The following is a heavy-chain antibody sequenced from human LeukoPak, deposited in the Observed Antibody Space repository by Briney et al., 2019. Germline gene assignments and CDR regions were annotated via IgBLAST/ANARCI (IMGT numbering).Heavy chain of an antibody. CDR2: INWNSDSI. CDR3: AKDYLSGYDSKDY. J-gene: IGHJ4*02. D-gene: IGHD5-12*01. V-gene: IGHV3-9*01. CDR1: GFTFGDYA. Sequence: PGGSLRLSCAVSGFTFGDYAMHWVRQVPGKGLEWVSGINWNSDSIGYADSVKGRFTISRDNSKNTLYLQMNSLRAEDTAVYYCAKDYLSGYDSKDYWGQGTLVTVSS.